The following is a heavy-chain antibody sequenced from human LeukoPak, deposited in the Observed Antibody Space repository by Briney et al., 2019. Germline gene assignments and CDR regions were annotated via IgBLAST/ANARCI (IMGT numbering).Heavy chain of an antibody. V-gene: IGHV3-23*01. CDR3: AKDRSIGTYYTFDH. Sequence: ETLSLTCTVSGGSISSSSYYWGWIRQPPGKGLEWVATISGSGVMTYYADSVKGRFTVSGDNSKNTVYLQMSSLTAADTAVYYCAKDRSIGTYYTFDHWGQGTLVTVSS. CDR2: ISGSGVMT. J-gene: IGHJ4*02. D-gene: IGHD1-26*01. CDR1: GGSISSSSYY.